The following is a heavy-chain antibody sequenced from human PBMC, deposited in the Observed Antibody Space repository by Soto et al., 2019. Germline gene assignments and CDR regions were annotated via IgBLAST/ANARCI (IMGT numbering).Heavy chain of an antibody. CDR1: GGTFSSYA. V-gene: IGHV1-69*01. CDR2: IIPIFGTA. D-gene: IGHD2-2*02. J-gene: IGHJ6*02. CDR3: ARDAYCSSTSCYRRMDV. Sequence: SVKVSWKASGGTFSSYAISWVRQAPVQGLEWMGGIIPIFGTANYAQKFQGRVTITADESTSTAYMELSRLRSEDTAVYYCARDAYCSSTSCYRRMDVWGQGTTVTVSS.